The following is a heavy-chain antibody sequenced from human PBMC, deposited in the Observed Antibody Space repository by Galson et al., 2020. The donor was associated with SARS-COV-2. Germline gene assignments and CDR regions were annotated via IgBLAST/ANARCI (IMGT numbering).Heavy chain of an antibody. D-gene: IGHD3-10*01. V-gene: IGHV4-34*01. CDR1: GGSFRGYY. CDR2: INHSGST. CDR3: ARIVLLWFGELPVGYYYYYMDV. J-gene: IGHJ6*03. Sequence: SQTLSLTCAVYGGSFRGYYWSWIRKPPGKGLEWIGEINHSGSTNYNPTLKSRVTISVDTSKNQFSLKLSSVTAADTAVYYCARIVLLWFGELPVGYYYYYMDVWGKGTTVTVSS.